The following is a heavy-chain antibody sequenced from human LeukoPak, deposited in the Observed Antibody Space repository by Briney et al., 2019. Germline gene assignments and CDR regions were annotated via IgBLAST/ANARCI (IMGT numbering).Heavy chain of an antibody. CDR2: IAYDGTRQ. CDR3: AKREAVTVTAEWDYLDY. D-gene: IGHD6-19*01. V-gene: IGHV3-30*18. CDR1: GFIFKDYG. Sequence: GGSLRLSCAASGFIFKDYGMHWVRQAPGKGLEWVAVIAYDGTRQFYTESVKGRFTISRDNSKNTVYLQMDSLRPEDTAVYYCAKREAVTVTAEWDYLDYWGQGVLVTVSS. J-gene: IGHJ4*02.